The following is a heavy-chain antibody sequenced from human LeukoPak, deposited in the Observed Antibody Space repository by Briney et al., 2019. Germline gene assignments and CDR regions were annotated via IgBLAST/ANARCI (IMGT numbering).Heavy chain of an antibody. Sequence: GGSLRLSCAASGFTLSSNYMSWVRQAPGKGLEWVSLISFSGGNTYYADSVKGRFTISRDNSKDTLYLQMNSLRAEDTAIYYCARDIQLSTWGLGTMVTVSS. CDR1: GFTLSSNY. CDR3: ARDIQLST. CDR2: ISFSGGNT. J-gene: IGHJ3*01. V-gene: IGHV3-23*01. D-gene: IGHD5-24*01.